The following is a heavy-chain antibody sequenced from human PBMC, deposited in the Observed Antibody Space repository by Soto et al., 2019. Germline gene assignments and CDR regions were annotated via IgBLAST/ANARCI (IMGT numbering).Heavy chain of an antibody. CDR1: GGSISSYY. J-gene: IGHJ6*02. Sequence: QVQLQESGPGLVKPSETLSLTCTVSGGSISSYYWSWIRQPPGKGLEWIGYIYYSGSTNYNPSLMDRVTLSGDTFKNQFPLKRRSVPAADTAVYYCARDPPPMAGAGSYYYCGMDVWGQGTTVTVS. CDR3: ARDPPPMAGAGSYYYCGMDV. V-gene: IGHV4-59*01. CDR2: IYYSGST. D-gene: IGHD6-19*01.